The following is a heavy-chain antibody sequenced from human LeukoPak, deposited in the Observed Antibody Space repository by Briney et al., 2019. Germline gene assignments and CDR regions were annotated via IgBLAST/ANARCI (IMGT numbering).Heavy chain of an antibody. CDR2: IKQDGSEK. Sequence: GGSLRLSCAASGFTFSSYWMSWVRQAPGKGLEWVANIKQDGSEKYYVDSVKGRFTISRDNAKNSLYLQMNSLRAGDTAVYYCAREDDSSGYREYNWFDPWGQGTLVTVSS. CDR1: GFTFSSYW. V-gene: IGHV3-7*01. D-gene: IGHD3-22*01. CDR3: AREDDSSGYREYNWFDP. J-gene: IGHJ5*02.